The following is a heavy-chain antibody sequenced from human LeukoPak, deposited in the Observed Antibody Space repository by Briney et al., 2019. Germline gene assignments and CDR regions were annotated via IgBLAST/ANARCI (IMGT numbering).Heavy chain of an antibody. CDR1: GFTFSSSG. Sequence: GGTLRLSCAASGFTFSSSGMIWVRQAPGKGLEWVSAISGSGDRAYHADSVKGRFTISRDNSKNTLYLQMNSLRAEDTAVYYCAKGYYGSGSYGWFDPWGQGTLVTVSS. D-gene: IGHD3-10*01. V-gene: IGHV3-23*01. CDR3: AKGYYGSGSYGWFDP. J-gene: IGHJ5*02. CDR2: ISGSGDRA.